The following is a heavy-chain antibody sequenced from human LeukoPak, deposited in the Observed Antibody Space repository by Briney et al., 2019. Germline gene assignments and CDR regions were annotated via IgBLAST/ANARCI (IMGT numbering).Heavy chain of an antibody. CDR2: ISYDAKSN. J-gene: IGHJ4*02. CDR3: ARVDDGIAVAGTFDY. V-gene: IGHV3-30*03. CDR1: GFTFSSYG. D-gene: IGHD6-19*01. Sequence: GGSLRLSCVTSGFTFSSYGMHWVRQVPGKGLEWVAVISYDAKSNYHVDSVKGRFTISRDNSKNTLYLKMDSLRAEDTALYYCARVDDGIAVAGTFDYWGQGTLVTVSS.